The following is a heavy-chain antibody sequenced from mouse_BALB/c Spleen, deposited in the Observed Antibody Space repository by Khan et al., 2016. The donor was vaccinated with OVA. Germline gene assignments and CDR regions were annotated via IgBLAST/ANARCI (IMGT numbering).Heavy chain of an antibody. CDR2: IDSNVGST. J-gene: IGHJ2*01. D-gene: IGHD2-12*01. Sequence: EVELVESGGGIVQPGGSLKRSCAASGFTISSYGMSSVRQTPDKRLELVATIDSNVGSTDYLDSVKSRFTISGDNAKNALYLQLRSLKSDDTAMYYCARCAIWGQGTTLTVSS. CDR1: GFTISSYG. CDR3: ARCAI. V-gene: IGHV5-6-3*01.